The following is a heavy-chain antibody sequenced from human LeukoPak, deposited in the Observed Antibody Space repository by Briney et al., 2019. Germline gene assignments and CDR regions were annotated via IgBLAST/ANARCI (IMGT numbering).Heavy chain of an antibody. J-gene: IGHJ5*02. CDR1: EYTFTSYD. Sequence: ASVKVSCKASEYTFTSYDINWVRQATGQGLEWMGWMNPNSGNTVYAQKFQGRVTMTRDTSISTAYMELSSLRSEDTAMYYCARKNYCCGGSCYSRGWFDPWGQGTLVTVSS. V-gene: IGHV1-8*01. CDR3: ARKNYCCGGSCYSRGWFDP. D-gene: IGHD2-15*01. CDR2: MNPNSGNT.